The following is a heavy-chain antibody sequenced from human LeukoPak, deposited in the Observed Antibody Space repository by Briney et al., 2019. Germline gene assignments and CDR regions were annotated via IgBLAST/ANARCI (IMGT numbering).Heavy chain of an antibody. CDR1: GGTFSSYA. CDR3: ARDHQTLQWLVLYY. J-gene: IGHJ4*02. V-gene: IGHV1-69*05. Sequence: ASVTVSCKASGGTFSSYAISWVRQAPGQGLEWMGGIIPIFGTANYAQKFQGRVTITTDESTSTAYMELSSLRSEDTAVYYCARDHQTLQWLVLYYWGQGTLVTVSS. CDR2: IIPIFGTA. D-gene: IGHD6-19*01.